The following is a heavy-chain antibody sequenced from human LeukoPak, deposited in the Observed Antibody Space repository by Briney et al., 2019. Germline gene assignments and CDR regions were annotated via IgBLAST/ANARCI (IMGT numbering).Heavy chain of an antibody. CDR2: IRYDGSNK. CDR3: AKDGGFGELSIMDV. CDR1: GFTFSSYG. D-gene: IGHD3-16*02. V-gene: IGHV3-30*02. Sequence: PGGSLRLSCAASGFTFSSYGMHWVRQAPGKGLEWVAFIRYDGSNKYYADSVKGRFTISRDNSKNTLYLQMNSLRAEDTAVYYCAKDGGFGELSIMDVWGKGTTVTISS. J-gene: IGHJ6*03.